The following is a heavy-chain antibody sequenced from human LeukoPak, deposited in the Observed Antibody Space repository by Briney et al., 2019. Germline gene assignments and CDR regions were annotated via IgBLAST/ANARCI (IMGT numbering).Heavy chain of an antibody. CDR1: GFTFSSYE. Sequence: GGSLRLSCAASGFTFSSYEMNWVRQAPGKGLEWVSYISSSGSTIYYADSVKGRFTISRDNAKNSLYLQMNSLRAEDTAVYYCAKESDTAMVNWGGYFDYWGQGTLVTVSS. V-gene: IGHV3-48*03. CDR3: AKESDTAMVNWGGYFDY. CDR2: ISSSGSTI. J-gene: IGHJ4*02. D-gene: IGHD5-18*01.